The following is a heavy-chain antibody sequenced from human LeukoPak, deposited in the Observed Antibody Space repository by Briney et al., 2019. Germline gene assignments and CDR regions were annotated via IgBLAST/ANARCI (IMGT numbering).Heavy chain of an antibody. D-gene: IGHD6-19*01. CDR3: ARALNSSGWYDS. CDR2: INHSGST. Sequence: SETLSLTCAVYGGSFSGYYWSWIRQPPGKGLEWIGEINHSGSTNYNPSLKSRVTISVDTSKNQFSLKLSSVTAADTAVYYCARALNSSGWYDSWGQGTLVTVSS. V-gene: IGHV4-34*01. CDR1: GGSFSGYY. J-gene: IGHJ5*01.